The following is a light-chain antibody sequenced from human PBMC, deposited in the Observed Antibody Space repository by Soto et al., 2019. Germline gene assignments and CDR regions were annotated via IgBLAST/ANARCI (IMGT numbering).Light chain of an antibody. CDR1: TSNIGAPYD. Sequence: QSVLTQPPSVSGAPGPRVSISCTGSTSNIGAPYDVHWYQHLPETAPKLLIYGDNNRPSGVPDRFSGSKSGTSASLAITRLQAEDEADYYCQSYDISLHNYVFGTGTKVTVL. J-gene: IGLJ1*01. V-gene: IGLV1-40*01. CDR2: GDN. CDR3: QSYDISLHNYV.